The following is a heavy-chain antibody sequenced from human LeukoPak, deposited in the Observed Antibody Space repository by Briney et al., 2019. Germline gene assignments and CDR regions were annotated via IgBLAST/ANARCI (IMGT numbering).Heavy chain of an antibody. CDR3: ARSVVTLYWYFDL. CDR2: FYYSGST. D-gene: IGHD4-23*01. CDR1: GGSISSNRYY. V-gene: IGHV4-39*07. Sequence: SETLSLTCTVSGGSISSNRYYWGWIRQPPGKGLEWIGSFYYSGSTYYNPSLKSRVTISVDTSKNQFSLKLSSVTTADTAVYYCARSVVTLYWYFDLWGRGTLVTVS. J-gene: IGHJ2*01.